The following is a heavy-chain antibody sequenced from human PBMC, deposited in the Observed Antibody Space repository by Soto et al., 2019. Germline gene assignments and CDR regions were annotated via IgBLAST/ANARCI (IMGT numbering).Heavy chain of an antibody. CDR1: GFTFSSYG. Sequence: QVQLVESGGGVVQPGRSLRLSCAASGFTFSSYGMHWVRQAPGKGLEWVAVISYEGSNKYYAESVKGRFTISRDNSKNTLYLQMNSLRAEDTAVYYCAKDCQWLLDYWGQGTLVTVSS. CDR3: AKDCQWLLDY. D-gene: IGHD6-19*01. CDR2: ISYEGSNK. V-gene: IGHV3-30*18. J-gene: IGHJ4*02.